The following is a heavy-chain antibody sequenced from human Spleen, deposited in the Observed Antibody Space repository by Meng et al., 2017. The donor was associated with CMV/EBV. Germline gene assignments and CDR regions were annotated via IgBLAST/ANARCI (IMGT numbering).Heavy chain of an antibody. V-gene: IGHV3-23*01. CDR1: GFTFTNYA. CDR3: VKVAYYYDSSGHYFDY. CDR2: ISGSGGST. J-gene: IGHJ4*02. D-gene: IGHD3-22*01. Sequence: GESLKISCAASGFTFTNYAMSWVRQAPGKGLEWFSAISGSGGSTYYADSVKGRFTISRDNSKNTLYLQMNSLSPEDTAVYYCVKVAYYYDSSGHYFDYWGQGTLVTVSS.